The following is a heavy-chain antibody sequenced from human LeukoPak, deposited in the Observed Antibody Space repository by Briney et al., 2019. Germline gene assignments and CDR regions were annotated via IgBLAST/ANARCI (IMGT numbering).Heavy chain of an antibody. D-gene: IGHD6-13*01. Sequence: GGSLRLSCAASGFTFSSYEMNWVRQAPGKGLEWVSYISSSGSTIYYADSVKGRFTISRDNAKNSLYLQMNSLRAEDTAVYYCARVYGIAAAGTVWFDPWGQGTLVTVSS. V-gene: IGHV3-48*03. CDR3: ARVYGIAAAGTVWFDP. CDR1: GFTFSSYE. J-gene: IGHJ5*02. CDR2: ISSSGSTI.